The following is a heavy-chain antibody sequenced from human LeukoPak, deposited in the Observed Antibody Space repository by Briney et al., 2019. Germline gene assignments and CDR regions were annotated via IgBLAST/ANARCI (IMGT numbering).Heavy chain of an antibody. CDR3: AKDRRSSGWHETNNWFDP. CDR1: GFTFSSYG. Sequence: PGGSLRLSCAASGFTFSSYGMHWVRQAPGKGLEWVAVISYDGSNKYYADSVKGRFTISRDNSKNTLYLQMNSLRAEDTAVYYCAKDRRSSGWHETNNWFDPWGQGTLVTVSS. CDR2: ISYDGSNK. J-gene: IGHJ5*02. D-gene: IGHD6-19*01. V-gene: IGHV3-30*18.